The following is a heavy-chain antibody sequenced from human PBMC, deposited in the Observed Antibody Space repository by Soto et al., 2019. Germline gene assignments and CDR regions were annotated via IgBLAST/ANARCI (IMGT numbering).Heavy chain of an antibody. CDR3: ARAPTYANFDY. CDR1: GGSISSGGYS. CDR2: IYHSGST. V-gene: IGHV4-30-2*01. D-gene: IGHD4-17*01. J-gene: IGHJ4*02. Sequence: LSLTCAVSGGSISSGGYSWSWIRQPPGKGLEWIGYIYHSGSTYYNPSLKSRVTISVDRSKNQFSLKLSSVTAADTAVYYCARAPTYANFDYWGQGTLVTVSS.